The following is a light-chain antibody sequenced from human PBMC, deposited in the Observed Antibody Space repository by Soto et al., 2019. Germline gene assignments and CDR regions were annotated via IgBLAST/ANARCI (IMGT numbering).Light chain of an antibody. CDR2: NSS. J-gene: IGKJ1*01. V-gene: IGKV3-20*01. CDR3: QQYRDLPQT. Sequence: ETVLTQSPGTLSLSPGERATLSCRASQSVRSNYLAWYQQKPGQDPRLLIYNSSTRATGIPDRFSGSGSGTDFTLTISRLEPEDFALYYCQQYRDLPQTFGQGTKV. CDR1: QSVRSNY.